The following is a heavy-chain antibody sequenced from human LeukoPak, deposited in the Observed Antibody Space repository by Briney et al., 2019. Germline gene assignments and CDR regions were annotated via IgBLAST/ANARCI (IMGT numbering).Heavy chain of an antibody. CDR1: GFTFSNAW. D-gene: IGHD3-10*01. CDR3: TTRFTMVRGVIIPDAFDI. Sequence: PGGSLRLSCAASGFTFSNAWMSWVRQAPGKGLEWVGRIKSKTDGGTTDYAAPVKGRFTISRDDSKNTLYLQMNSLKTEDTAAYYCTTRFTMVRGVIIPDAFDIWGQGTMVTVSS. CDR2: IKSKTDGGTT. J-gene: IGHJ3*02. V-gene: IGHV3-15*01.